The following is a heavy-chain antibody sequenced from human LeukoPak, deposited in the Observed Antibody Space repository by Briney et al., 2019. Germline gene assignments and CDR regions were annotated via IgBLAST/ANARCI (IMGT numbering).Heavy chain of an antibody. Sequence: SETLSLTCTVSGGSISSSSYYWGWIRQPPGKGLEWIGNIYYSGSTYYNPSLKSRANISVYTSKNQFSLKLSSLPATNTALTDSARHGTLAYDEVYYWGEGTLVTVYS. CDR2: IYYSGST. CDR1: GGSISSSSYY. CDR3: ARHGTLAYDEVYY. V-gene: IGHV4-39*01. J-gene: IGHJ4*02. D-gene: IGHD5-12*01.